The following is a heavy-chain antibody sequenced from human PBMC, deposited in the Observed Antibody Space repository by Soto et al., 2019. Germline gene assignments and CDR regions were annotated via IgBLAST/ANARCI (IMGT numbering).Heavy chain of an antibody. CDR3: ARGRLLGDYFDY. V-gene: IGHV4-34*01. CDR2: INHSGST. J-gene: IGHJ4*02. D-gene: IGHD3-16*01. CDR1: GGSFSGYY. Sequence: QVQLQQWGAGLLKPSETLSLTCAVYGGSFSGYYWSWIRQPPGKGLEWIGEINHSGSTNYNPSLKIRVTISVDTSKNQFSLKLSSVTAADTAVYYCARGRLLGDYFDYWGQGTLVTVSS.